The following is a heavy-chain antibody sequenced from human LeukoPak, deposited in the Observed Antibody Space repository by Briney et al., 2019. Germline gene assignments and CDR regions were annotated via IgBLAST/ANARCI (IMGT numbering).Heavy chain of an antibody. CDR2: IRYDGSNK. CDR3: AKDCRGYSYGNYYMDV. D-gene: IGHD5-18*01. J-gene: IGHJ6*03. CDR1: GFTFSSYG. V-gene: IGHV3-30*02. Sequence: GGSLRLYCAASGFTFSSYGMHWVRQAPGKGLEGVAFIRYDGSNKYYADSVKGRFTISRDNSKNALYLQMNSLRAEDTAVYYCAKDCRGYSYGNYYMDVWGKGTTVTISS.